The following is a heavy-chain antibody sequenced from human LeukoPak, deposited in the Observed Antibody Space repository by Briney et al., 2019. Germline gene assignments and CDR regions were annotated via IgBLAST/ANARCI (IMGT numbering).Heavy chain of an antibody. CDR3: ARDGPDIVVVPAAILPLDY. Sequence: PSETLSLTCTVSGYSISSGYYWSWIRQPPGKGLEWIGSIYHSGSTYYNPSLKSRVTISVDTSKSQFSLKLSSVTAADTAVYYCARDGPDIVVVPAAILPLDYWGQGTLVTVSS. J-gene: IGHJ4*02. CDR2: IYHSGST. CDR1: GYSISSGYY. V-gene: IGHV4-38-2*02. D-gene: IGHD2-2*02.